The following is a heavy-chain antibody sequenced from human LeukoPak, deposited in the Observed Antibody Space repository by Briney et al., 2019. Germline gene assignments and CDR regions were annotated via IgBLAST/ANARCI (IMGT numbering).Heavy chain of an antibody. V-gene: IGHV4-31*03. CDR2: IYYSGST. D-gene: IGHD2-15*01. CDR1: GGSISSGGYY. J-gene: IGHJ6*02. Sequence: SETLSLTCTVSGGSISSGGYYWSWIRQHPGKGLEWIGYIYYSGSTYYNPSLKSRVTISVDRSKNQFSLKLSSVTAADTAVYYCARDKILVAGRYYYYYGMDVWGQGTTVTVSS. CDR3: ARDKILVAGRYYYYYGMDV.